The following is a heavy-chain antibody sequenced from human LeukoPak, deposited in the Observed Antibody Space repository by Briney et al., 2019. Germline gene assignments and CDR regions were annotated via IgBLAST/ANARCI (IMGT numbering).Heavy chain of an antibody. Sequence: GGSLRLSCAASGFTFNTYAMTWVRQAPGKGLEWVSIVSASGATTYYADSVRGRFTISRDNSRATLVLQLNGLRAEDTAIYYCVKKGGSWSPRFDAWGQGILVTVSS. D-gene: IGHD6-13*01. CDR2: VSASGATT. CDR3: VKKGGSWSPRFDA. V-gene: IGHV3-23*01. J-gene: IGHJ5*02. CDR1: GFTFNTYA.